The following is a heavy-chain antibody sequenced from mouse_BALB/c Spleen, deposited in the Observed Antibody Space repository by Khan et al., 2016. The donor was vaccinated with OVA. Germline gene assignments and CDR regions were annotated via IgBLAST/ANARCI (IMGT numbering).Heavy chain of an antibody. Sequence: VQLKQSGPELVKPGASVKMSCKASGYTFTSYVMHWVKQKPGQGLEWIGYINPYNDGTKYNEKFKGKATLTSDKSSSTAYMELSSLTSEDSAVCYSARRDYFDSSSFAYWGQGTLVTVSA. CDR3: ARRDYFDSSSFAY. V-gene: IGHV1S136*01. J-gene: IGHJ3*01. CDR2: INPYNDGT. CDR1: GYTFTSYV. D-gene: IGHD1-1*01.